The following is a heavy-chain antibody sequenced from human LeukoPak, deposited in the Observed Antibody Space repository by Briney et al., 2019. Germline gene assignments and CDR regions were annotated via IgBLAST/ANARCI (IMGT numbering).Heavy chain of an antibody. CDR2: IYPGDSDT. J-gene: IGHJ4*02. D-gene: IGHD6-6*01. CDR3: ARLAVSSSSKRPFDY. Sequence: GESLKISCKGSGYSFTSYWIGWVRQMPGKGLERMGIIYPGDSDTRYSPSFQGQVTISADKSISTAYLQWSSLKASDTAMYYCARLAVSSSSKRPFDYWGQGTLVTVSS. CDR1: GYSFTSYW. V-gene: IGHV5-51*01.